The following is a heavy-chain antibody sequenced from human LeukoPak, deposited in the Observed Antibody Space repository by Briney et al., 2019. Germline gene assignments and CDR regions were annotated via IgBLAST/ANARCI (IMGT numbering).Heavy chain of an antibody. D-gene: IGHD2-15*01. J-gene: IGHJ4*02. V-gene: IGHV3-30*02. CDR2: TRDDASKT. CDR1: GFTFRSYG. CDR3: ANGDCRGGRCSSGAH. Sequence: GGSLRLSCTGSGFTFRSYGTHWVRQAPGKGLEWVAYTRDDASKTWYGGSVKGRFTISRDNSKNTLYLHMNSVRGEDTAMYYCANGDCRGGRCSSGAHWGQGTLVTVSS.